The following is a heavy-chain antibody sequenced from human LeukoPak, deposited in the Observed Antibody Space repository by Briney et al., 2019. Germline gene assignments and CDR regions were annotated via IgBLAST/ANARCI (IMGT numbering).Heavy chain of an antibody. CDR1: GGSISSYY. J-gene: IGHJ2*01. V-gene: IGHV4-4*07. Sequence: SQTLSLTCTVSGGSISSYYWSWIRQPAGKGLEWIGRIYTSGSTNYNPSLRSRVTMSVDTSENQFSLKLRSVTAADTAVYYCARVEAGINNWYYDLWGRGTLVTVSS. CDR2: IYTSGST. D-gene: IGHD6-13*01. CDR3: ARVEAGINNWYYDL.